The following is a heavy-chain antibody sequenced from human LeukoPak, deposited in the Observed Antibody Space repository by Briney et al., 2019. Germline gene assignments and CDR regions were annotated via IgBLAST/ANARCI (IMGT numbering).Heavy chain of an antibody. CDR2: ISSSSSYI. V-gene: IGHV3-21*01. CDR1: GFTFSSYS. D-gene: IGHD4/OR15-4a*01. Sequence: PGGSLRLSCAASGFTFSSYSMNWVRQAPGKGLEWVSSISSSSSYIYYADSVKGRFTISRDNAKNSLYLQMNSLRADDTAFYYCARDGHPDYDNAFDIWGQGTLVTVSS. J-gene: IGHJ3*02. CDR3: ARDGHPDYDNAFDI.